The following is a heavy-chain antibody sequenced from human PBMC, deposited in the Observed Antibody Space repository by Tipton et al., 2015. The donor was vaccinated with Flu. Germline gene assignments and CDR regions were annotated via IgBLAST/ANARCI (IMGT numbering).Heavy chain of an antibody. Sequence: TLSLTCTVSGGSISSGSYYWSWIRQPAGKGLEWIGRIYTSGRTNYNPSLKSRVTISVDTSKNQFSLKLSSVTAADTAVYYCARDRITMVRGVPHDAFDIWGQGTMLTLSS. CDR3: ARDRITMVRGVPHDAFDI. D-gene: IGHD3-10*01. J-gene: IGHJ3*02. V-gene: IGHV4-61*02. CDR1: GGSISSGSYY. CDR2: IYTSGRT.